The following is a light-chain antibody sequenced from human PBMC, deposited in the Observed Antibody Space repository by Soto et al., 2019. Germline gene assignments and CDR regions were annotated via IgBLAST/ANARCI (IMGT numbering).Light chain of an antibody. CDR2: GAS. J-gene: IGKJ1*01. CDR1: QSVSSSY. CDR3: QQYGSSPRT. Sequence: EIVLTQSPGTLSLSPGERGTLSCRASQSVSSSYLAWYQQKPGQAPRLLIYGASSMATGIPDRFSGSGSGTDFTLTIRRLEPEDFAVYYCQQYGSSPRTFGQGTKVEIK. V-gene: IGKV3-20*01.